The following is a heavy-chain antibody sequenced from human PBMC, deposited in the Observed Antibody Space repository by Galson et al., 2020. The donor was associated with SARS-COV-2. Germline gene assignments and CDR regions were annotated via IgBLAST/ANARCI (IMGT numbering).Heavy chain of an antibody. Sequence: ASVKVSCKVSGYTLTELSMHWVRQAPGKGLEWMGGFDPEDGETIYAQKFQGRVTMTEDTSPDTAYMELSSLGSEDTAVYYRATDAVYYGMVVWGQGTTVTVSS. CDR2: FDPEDGET. J-gene: IGHJ6*02. CDR1: GYTLTELS. CDR3: ATDAVYYGMVV. V-gene: IGHV1-24*01.